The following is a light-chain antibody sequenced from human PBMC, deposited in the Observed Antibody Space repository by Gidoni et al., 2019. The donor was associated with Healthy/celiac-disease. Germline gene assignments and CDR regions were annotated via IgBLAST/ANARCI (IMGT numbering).Light chain of an antibody. Sequence: DIVMTQSPDSLAVSLGERATINCKSSQSVLYSYNKKNYLAWYQQKPGQPPKLLIYWASTREPGVPDRFSGSGSGTDFTLTISSLQAEDMAVYYCQQYYSTPPWTFGQGTKVEIK. J-gene: IGKJ1*01. CDR1: QSVLYSYNKKNY. V-gene: IGKV4-1*01. CDR2: WAS. CDR3: QQYYSTPPWT.